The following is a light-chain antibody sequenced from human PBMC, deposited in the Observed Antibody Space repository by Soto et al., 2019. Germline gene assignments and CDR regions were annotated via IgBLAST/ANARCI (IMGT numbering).Light chain of an antibody. J-gene: IGKJ5*01. Sequence: EIVMTQSPLTLPVTPGEPASISCRSSQSLLYNNTYNYLDWYVQKPGQSPQLLIYLGSNRDSGVPARFSGSGSGTDFALKISRVEAEDVGVYYCMQGTHWPITFGQGTRLEIK. CDR2: LGS. CDR3: MQGTHWPIT. V-gene: IGKV2-28*01. CDR1: QSLLYNNTYNY.